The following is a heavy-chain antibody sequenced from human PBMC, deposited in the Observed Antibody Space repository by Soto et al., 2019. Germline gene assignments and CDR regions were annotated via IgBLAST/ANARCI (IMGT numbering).Heavy chain of an antibody. V-gene: IGHV4-59*01. J-gene: IGHJ4*02. CDR3: VRQDYTGHGHAIDH. D-gene: IGHD4-4*01. CDR1: GVTISTYY. Sequence: SSETLSLTCAVSGVTISTYYWSWIRQPPGKGLEWIGYNYHSGTTNYNPSLKSRVTISVDTSKNQFSLRLTSVTAADTAIYYCVRQDYTGHGHAIDHWGQGTLVTVSS. CDR2: NYHSGTT.